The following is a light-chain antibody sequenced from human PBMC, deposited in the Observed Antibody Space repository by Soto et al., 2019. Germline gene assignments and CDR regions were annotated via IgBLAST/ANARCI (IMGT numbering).Light chain of an antibody. J-gene: IGLJ3*02. CDR2: SDT. Sequence: QSVLTQSPSASGTPGQRVTISCSGSSSNIGSNYVYWYRQLPGTAPKLLIYSDTQRPSGVPDRFSGSKSGTSASLAISGLRSEDEADYYCCSYAGSSTLVFGGGTQLTVL. CDR3: CSYAGSSTLV. V-gene: IGLV1-47*02. CDR1: SSNIGSNY.